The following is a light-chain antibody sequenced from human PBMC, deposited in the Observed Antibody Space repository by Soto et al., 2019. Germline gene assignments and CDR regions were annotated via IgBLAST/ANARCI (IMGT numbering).Light chain of an antibody. CDR3: LQDYDYPRT. Sequence: AIQMTQFPSSLSASVGDRVTITCRAGQGIKSDLAWYQQKPGKAPKLLIYAASSLQSGVPSRFSGSGSGTDFTLTITSLQPEDFATYYCLQDYDYPRTFDQGTNVEI. V-gene: IGKV1-6*02. J-gene: IGKJ1*01. CDR1: QGIKSD. CDR2: AAS.